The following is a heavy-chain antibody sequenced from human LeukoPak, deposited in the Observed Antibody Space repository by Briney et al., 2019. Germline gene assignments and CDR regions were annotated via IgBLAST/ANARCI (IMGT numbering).Heavy chain of an antibody. J-gene: IGHJ4*02. CDR3: AGDGNYYDSSSY. D-gene: IGHD3-22*01. CDR2: IYTSGST. Sequence: SQTLSLTCTVSGGSISSGSYYWSWIRQPAGKGLEWIGRIYTSGSTNYNPSLKSRVTISVDTSKNQFSLKLSPVTAADTAVYYCAGDGNYYDSSSYWGQGTLVTVSS. CDR1: GGSISSGSYY. V-gene: IGHV4-61*02.